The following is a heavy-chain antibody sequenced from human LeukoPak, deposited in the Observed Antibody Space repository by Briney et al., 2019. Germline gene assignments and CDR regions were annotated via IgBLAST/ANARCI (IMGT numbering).Heavy chain of an antibody. Sequence: SVKVSCKASGGTFSSYAISWVRQAPGQGLEWMGRIIPILCIANYAQKFQGRVTITADKSTSTAYMELSSLRSEDTAVYYCAKEGIAHEFTYYYYGMDVWGQGTTVTVSS. D-gene: IGHD6-13*01. CDR2: IIPILCIA. CDR1: GGTFSSYA. CDR3: AKEGIAHEFTYYYYGMDV. V-gene: IGHV1-69*04. J-gene: IGHJ6*02.